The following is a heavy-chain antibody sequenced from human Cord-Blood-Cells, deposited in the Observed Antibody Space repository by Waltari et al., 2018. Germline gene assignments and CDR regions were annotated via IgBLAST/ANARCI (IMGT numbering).Heavy chain of an antibody. V-gene: IGHV3-21*01. CDR1: GFTFSSYS. Sequence: EVQLVESGGGLVKPGGSLRLSCAASGFTFSSYSMNWFRQAPGKGLGWVSSLSSSRSYIYYADSVKGRFTISRDNAKNSLYLQMNSLRAEDTAVYYCARDSSSSWYYYYYGMDVWGQGTTVTVSS. CDR3: ARDSSSSWYYYYYGMDV. D-gene: IGHD6-13*01. CDR2: LSSSRSYI. J-gene: IGHJ6*02.